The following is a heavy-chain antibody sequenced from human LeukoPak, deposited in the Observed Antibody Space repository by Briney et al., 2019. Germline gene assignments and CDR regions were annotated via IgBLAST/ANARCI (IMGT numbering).Heavy chain of an antibody. J-gene: IGHJ4*02. CDR1: GFTFSSYA. CDR3: AREGYSSSSVDY. Sequence: PGGSLRLSCAASGFTFSSYAMHWVRQAPGKGLEWVAVISYDGSNKYYADSVKGRFTISRDNSKNTLYLQMNSLRAEDTAVYYCAREGYSSSSVDYWGQGTLVTVSS. D-gene: IGHD6-6*01. CDR2: ISYDGSNK. V-gene: IGHV3-30*04.